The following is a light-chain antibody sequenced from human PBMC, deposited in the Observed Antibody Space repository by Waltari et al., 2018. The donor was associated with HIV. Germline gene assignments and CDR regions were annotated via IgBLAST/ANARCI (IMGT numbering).Light chain of an antibody. Sequence: QSALTQPPSASGSPGQSVTFPCTGTSRAVGAYNFVSWYQQHPGQAPKLIIYGVNQRPSGVPDRFSGSKSGNTASLTVSGLQADDEADYYCSSYAGPNHLLFGGGTRLTVL. V-gene: IGLV2-8*01. CDR1: SRAVGAYNF. CDR2: GVN. CDR3: SSYAGPNHLL. J-gene: IGLJ2*01.